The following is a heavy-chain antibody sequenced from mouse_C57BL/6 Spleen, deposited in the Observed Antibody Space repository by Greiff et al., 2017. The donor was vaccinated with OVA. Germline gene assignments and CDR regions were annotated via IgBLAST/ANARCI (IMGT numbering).Heavy chain of an antibody. CDR3: ARGRDDYDPWFAY. CDR1: GYTFTDYY. V-gene: IGHV1-26*01. CDR2: INPNNGGT. Sequence: VQLQQSGPELVKPGASVKISCKASGYTFTDYYMNWVKQSHGKSLEWIGDINPNNGGTSYNQKFKGKATLTVDKSSSTAYMELRSLTSEDSAVDYCARGRDDYDPWFAYWGQGTLVTVSA. D-gene: IGHD2-4*01. J-gene: IGHJ3*01.